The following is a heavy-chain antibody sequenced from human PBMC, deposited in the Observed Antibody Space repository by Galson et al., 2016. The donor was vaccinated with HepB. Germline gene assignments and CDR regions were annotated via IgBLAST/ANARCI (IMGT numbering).Heavy chain of an antibody. Sequence: SVKVSCKASGGTFGTYAISWVRQAPGQGLEWMGGIIPLFGTTHYSQNFQGRVTFTADESTSTAYMELSSLRSEDTAVYYCARVRDGYNKYYHYGLDVWGQGTTVTVSS. CDR2: IIPLFGTT. J-gene: IGHJ6*02. D-gene: IGHD5-24*01. V-gene: IGHV1-69*13. CDR3: ARVRDGYNKYYHYGLDV. CDR1: GGTFGTYA.